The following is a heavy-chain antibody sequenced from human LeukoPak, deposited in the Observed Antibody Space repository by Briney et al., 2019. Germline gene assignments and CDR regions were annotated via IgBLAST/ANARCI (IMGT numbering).Heavy chain of an antibody. CDR3: ARETGDVLLGAFDI. J-gene: IGHJ3*02. D-gene: IGHD3-9*01. Sequence: QPGGSLRLSCEASGFAFSGYDFHWVRQATGRGLEWVSAIGTVGDTHYLDSVKGRSTISRENAKNSLYLQMNSLRAGDTAVYYCARETGDVLLGAFDIWGQGTMVTVSS. CDR2: IGTVGDT. V-gene: IGHV3-13*04. CDR1: GFAFSGYD.